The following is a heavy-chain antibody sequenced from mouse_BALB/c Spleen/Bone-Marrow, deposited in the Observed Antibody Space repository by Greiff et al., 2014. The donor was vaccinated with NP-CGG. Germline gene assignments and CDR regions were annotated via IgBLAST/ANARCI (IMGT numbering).Heavy chain of an antibody. D-gene: IGHD2-10*01. CDR3: ARRAYYGNYGGY. CDR1: GYTFTDYY. J-gene: IGHJ2*01. CDR2: INPNNGDT. Sequence: EVQLQQSGPELVKPGASVKMSCKASGYTFTDYYMKWVKRSHGKSLEWIGDINPNNGDTFYNQKFKGKATLTVGKSSSTAYMQLNSLTSEDSAVYYCARRAYYGNYGGYWGQGTTLTVSS. V-gene: IGHV1-26*01.